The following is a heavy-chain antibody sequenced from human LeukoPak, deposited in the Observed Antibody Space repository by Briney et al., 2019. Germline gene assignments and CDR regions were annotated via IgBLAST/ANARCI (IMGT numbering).Heavy chain of an antibody. CDR3: VRDPSGSGFAFDS. CDR1: GFTVSSNY. J-gene: IGHJ4*02. CDR2: IYSGGRT. Sequence: GGSLRLSCAASGFTVSSNYMSWVRQAPGKGLEWVSVIYSGGRTHYADSVKGRFTISRDNSEDTLYLQMNSLRAEDTAVYYCVRDPSGSGFAFDSWGQGALVTVSS. D-gene: IGHD1-1*01. V-gene: IGHV3-66*01.